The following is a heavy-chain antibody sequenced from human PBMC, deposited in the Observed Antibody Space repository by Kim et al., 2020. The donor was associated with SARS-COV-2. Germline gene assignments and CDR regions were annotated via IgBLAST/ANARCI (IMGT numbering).Heavy chain of an antibody. CDR2: IYYSGST. J-gene: IGHJ4*02. Sequence: SETLSLTCTGSGGSISSSSYYWGWIRQPPGKGLEWIGSIYYSGSTYYNPSLKSRVTISVDTSKNQFSLKLSSVTAADTAVYYCARHVEVGVLTGYYTPPFDYWGQGTLVTVSS. V-gene: IGHV4-39*01. D-gene: IGHD3-9*01. CDR1: GGSISSSSYY. CDR3: ARHVEVGVLTGYYTPPFDY.